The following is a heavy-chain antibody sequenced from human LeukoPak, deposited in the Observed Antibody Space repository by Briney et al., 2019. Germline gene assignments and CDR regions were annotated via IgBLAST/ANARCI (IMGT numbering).Heavy chain of an antibody. CDR1: GYTFTGYY. CDR3: ARGEPDYYGSGSYFDY. D-gene: IGHD3-10*01. CDR2: INPNSGGT. Sequence: GASVKVSCKASGYTFTGYYMHWVRQAPGQGLEWMGWINPNSGGTNYAQKFQGRVTMTRDTSISTAYMELSRLRSDDTAVYYCARGEPDYYGSGSYFDYWGQGTLVTVSS. J-gene: IGHJ4*02. V-gene: IGHV1-2*02.